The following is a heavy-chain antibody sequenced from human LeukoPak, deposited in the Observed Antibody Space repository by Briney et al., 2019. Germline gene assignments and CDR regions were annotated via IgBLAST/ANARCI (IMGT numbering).Heavy chain of an antibody. CDR3: ARVLAAGYSDY. J-gene: IGHJ4*02. Sequence: SETLSLTCAVYGGSFSGYYWSWIRQPPGKGLEWIGEINHSGSTNYNPSLKSRVTISVDTSKNQFSMKLSSVTAADTAAYYCARVLAAGYSDYWGQGTLVTVSS. V-gene: IGHV4-34*01. D-gene: IGHD6-13*01. CDR2: INHSGST. CDR1: GGSFSGYY.